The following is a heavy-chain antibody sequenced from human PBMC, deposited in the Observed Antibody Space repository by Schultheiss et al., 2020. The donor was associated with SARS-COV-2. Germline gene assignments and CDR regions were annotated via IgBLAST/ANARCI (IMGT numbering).Heavy chain of an antibody. Sequence: SETLSLTCTVSGGSISSGGYYWSWIRQHPGKGLEWIGEINHSGSTNYNPSLKSRVTISVDTSKNQFSLKLSSVTAADTAVYYCARARTTIFGVDHFDYWGQGTLVTVSS. D-gene: IGHD3-3*01. V-gene: IGHV4-31*03. J-gene: IGHJ4*02. CDR1: GGSISSGGYY. CDR3: ARARTTIFGVDHFDY. CDR2: INHSGST.